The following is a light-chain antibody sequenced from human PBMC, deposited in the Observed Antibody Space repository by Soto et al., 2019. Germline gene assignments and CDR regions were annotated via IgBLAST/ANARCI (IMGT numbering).Light chain of an antibody. Sequence: DIQITQSPSSLSASVGDRVTIICQASQDITNYLNWYQQKPGKGPKLLIYEASNLETGVPSRFSESGSGTHFSFTISSLQPEDIATYYCQQFDNVPFTFGQGTRLEMK. CDR2: EAS. J-gene: IGKJ5*01. CDR1: QDITNY. V-gene: IGKV1-33*01. CDR3: QQFDNVPFT.